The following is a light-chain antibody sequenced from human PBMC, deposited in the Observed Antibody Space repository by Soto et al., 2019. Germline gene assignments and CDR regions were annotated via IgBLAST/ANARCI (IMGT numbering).Light chain of an antibody. CDR2: EVS. Sequence: QSAMTQPPLASGSPGQSVTISCTGTSSDIGGYNYVSWYQQHPGKAPKLIIYEVSKRPSGVPDRFSGSKSGNTASLTVSGLQAEDEADYYCTSYAGSNNLVFAGGTQLTVL. CDR1: SSDIGGYNY. CDR3: TSYAGSNNLV. V-gene: IGLV2-8*01. J-gene: IGLJ3*02.